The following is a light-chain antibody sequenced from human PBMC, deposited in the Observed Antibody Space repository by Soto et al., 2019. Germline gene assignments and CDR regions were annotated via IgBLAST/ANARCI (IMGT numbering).Light chain of an antibody. CDR1: QSIETW. CDR2: KAS. Sequence: DIQLTQSPSTLSASVGDRVTITCRASQSIETWLSWYQQKPGKAPKLLIFKASNLESGVPSRFSGSGSKTEFPLTISRLEQDDSANYYCRQYSRLQGTFDQGTKAEIK. CDR3: RQYSRLQGT. V-gene: IGKV1-5*03. J-gene: IGKJ1*01.